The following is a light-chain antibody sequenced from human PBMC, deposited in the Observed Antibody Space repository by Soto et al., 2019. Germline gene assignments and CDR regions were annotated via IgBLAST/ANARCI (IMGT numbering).Light chain of an antibody. J-gene: IGKJ5*01. CDR3: QQYNTWRSIT. CDR1: QSVSGH. V-gene: IGKV3-15*01. CDR2: DTS. Sequence: IVLTQSPATLSLSPGERATLSCRASQSVSGHLAWYQQKPGQAPRVLIYDTSTRAAGIPARFSGSGSGTDFTLTISSLQSEDFAVYYCQQYNTWRSITFGQGTRLEIK.